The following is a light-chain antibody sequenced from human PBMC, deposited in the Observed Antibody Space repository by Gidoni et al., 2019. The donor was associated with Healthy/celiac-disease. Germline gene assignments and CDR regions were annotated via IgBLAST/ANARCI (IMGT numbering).Light chain of an antibody. Sequence: DIQMTQSPSSLSASVGDRVTITCQESQDISNYLNWYQQKPGKAPKLLIYDASTLETGVPSRFGRSGSGTDFTFTISSLQPEDIATYYCQQYDNLLGDTFGPGTKVDIK. J-gene: IGKJ3*01. CDR2: DAS. CDR3: QQYDNLLGDT. V-gene: IGKV1-33*01. CDR1: QDISNY.